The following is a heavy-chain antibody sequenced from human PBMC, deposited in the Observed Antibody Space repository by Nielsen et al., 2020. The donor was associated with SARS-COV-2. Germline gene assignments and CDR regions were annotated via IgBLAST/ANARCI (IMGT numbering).Heavy chain of an antibody. CDR3: ARSLGTTWASFDY. D-gene: IGHD1-7*01. CDR2: INPNSGGT. J-gene: IGHJ4*02. Sequence: ASVKVSCKASGYTFTGYYMHCVRQAPGQGLEWMGWINPNSGGTNYAQKFQGWVTMTRDTSISTAYMELSRLRSDDTAVYYCARSLGTTWASFDYWGQGTLITVSS. CDR1: GYTFTGYY. V-gene: IGHV1-2*04.